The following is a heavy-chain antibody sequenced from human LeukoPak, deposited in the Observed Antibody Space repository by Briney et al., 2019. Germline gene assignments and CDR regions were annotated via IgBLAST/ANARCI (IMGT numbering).Heavy chain of an antibody. CDR1: GYSFTSYW. V-gene: IGHV5-10-1*01. Sequence: GESLKISCKGSGYSFTSYWISWVRQMPGKGVGWMGRIDPSESYTNYSPSFQGHVTISADKSISTAYLQWSSLKASDTAMYYCARHQRSYYYGSGSLDRGMDVWGKGTTVTVSS. D-gene: IGHD3-10*01. CDR2: IDPSESYT. J-gene: IGHJ6*04. CDR3: ARHQRSYYYGSGSLDRGMDV.